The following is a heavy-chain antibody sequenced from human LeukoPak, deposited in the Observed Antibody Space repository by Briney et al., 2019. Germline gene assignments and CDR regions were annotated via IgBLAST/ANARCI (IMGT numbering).Heavy chain of an antibody. J-gene: IGHJ4*02. CDR1: GFTFSSYA. CDR3: AKGAGMGMVRGVYFDY. V-gene: IGHV3-23*01. D-gene: IGHD3-10*01. CDR2: ISGSGGST. Sequence: PGGSLRLSCAASGFTFSSYAMSWVRQAPGKGLEWVSAISGSGGSTYYADSVKGRFTISRDNSKNTLYLQMNSLRAEDTAVYYCAKGAGMGMVRGVYFDYWGQGTLVTVSS.